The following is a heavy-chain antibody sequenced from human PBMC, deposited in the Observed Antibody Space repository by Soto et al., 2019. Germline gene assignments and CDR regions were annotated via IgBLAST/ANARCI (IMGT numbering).Heavy chain of an antibody. J-gene: IGHJ6*02. CDR2: INPKSGGT. CDR1: GYSFTDYH. CDR3: ARGDSTDCSNGVCSLVSNHDMDA. Sequence: ASLQVSCTSSGYSFTDYHIHWVRHAPGQGLEWLGRINPKSGGTSTAQKFQGWVTMTTDTSISTASMELTRLTSDDTAIYYCARGDSTDCSNGVCSLVSNHDMDAWGHGTTVTV. V-gene: IGHV1-2*04. D-gene: IGHD2-8*01.